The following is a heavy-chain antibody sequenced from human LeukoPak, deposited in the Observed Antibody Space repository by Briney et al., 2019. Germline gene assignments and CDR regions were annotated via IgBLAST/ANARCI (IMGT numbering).Heavy chain of an antibody. CDR3: ARVVAMTGAFRDNWFDP. CDR2: ISGSGDNT. CDR1: GFSFSGYW. Sequence: PGGSLRLSCAASGFSFSGYWMHWVRQAPGKGLEWVSTISGSGDNTYYADSVKGRFTISRDNSKNTLSLEMDSLRGEDTAVYYCARVVAMTGAFRDNWFDPWGQGTLVTVSS. J-gene: IGHJ5*02. D-gene: IGHD6-19*01. V-gene: IGHV3-23*01.